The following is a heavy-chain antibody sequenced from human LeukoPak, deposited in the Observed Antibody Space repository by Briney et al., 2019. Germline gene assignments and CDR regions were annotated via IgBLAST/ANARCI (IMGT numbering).Heavy chain of an antibody. V-gene: IGHV3-33*01. J-gene: IGHJ4*02. CDR1: GFTFRSYG. CDR3: GRDWKGVNRGIDN. CDR2: IWYDGTNK. Sequence: GGSLRLSCATSGFTFRSYGIHWVRQAPGKGLEWVAIIWYDGTNKYYADSVKGRVTISRDNSKNTVHLQMNDLRVEDTAVYFCGRDWKGVNRGIDNWGKGPLVTVSS. D-gene: IGHD3-16*01.